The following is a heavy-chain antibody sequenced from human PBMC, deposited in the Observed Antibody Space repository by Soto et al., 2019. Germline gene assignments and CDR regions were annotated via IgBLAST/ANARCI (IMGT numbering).Heavy chain of an antibody. CDR1: GYTLTNYG. Sequence: QVQLVQSGAEVKTHGASVKVSCKASGYTLTNYGISWVRQAPGQGLEWMGWITAYKGVTNYAQKFQGRVTMTTDTSXXTAYMELRSLKSDDTALYYCGRGTPGSTWYPPFDYWGQGTLVTVSS. D-gene: IGHD6-13*01. CDR2: ITAYKGVT. V-gene: IGHV1-18*01. J-gene: IGHJ4*02. CDR3: GRGTPGSTWYPPFDY.